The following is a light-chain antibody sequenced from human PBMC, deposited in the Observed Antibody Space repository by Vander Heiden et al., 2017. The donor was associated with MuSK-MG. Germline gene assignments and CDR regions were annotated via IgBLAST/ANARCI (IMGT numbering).Light chain of an antibody. CDR3: QKYNNWPIT. CDR2: GAS. J-gene: IGKJ5*01. CDR1: QSVSSN. V-gene: IGKV3-15*01. Sequence: EIVMTQSPATLSVSPGERATLSCRASQSVSSNLAWYQQKPGQAPRLLIYGASTRATGIPARFSGSGSGTEFTLTISSLQSEDFAVYYCQKYNNWPITLGQGTRLEIK.